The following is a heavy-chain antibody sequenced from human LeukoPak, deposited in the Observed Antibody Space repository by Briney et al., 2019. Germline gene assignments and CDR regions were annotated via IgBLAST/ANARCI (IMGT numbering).Heavy chain of an antibody. CDR3: AAISYLAFDI. Sequence: PGGSLRLSCAASGFTFDDYAMHWVRQAPGKGLEWVSGISWNSGSIGYADSVKGRFTISRDNAKNSLYLQMNSLRAEDTALYYCAAISYLAFDIWGQGTMVTVSS. CDR1: GFTFDDYA. J-gene: IGHJ3*02. V-gene: IGHV3-9*01. CDR2: ISWNSGSI. D-gene: IGHD2/OR15-2a*01.